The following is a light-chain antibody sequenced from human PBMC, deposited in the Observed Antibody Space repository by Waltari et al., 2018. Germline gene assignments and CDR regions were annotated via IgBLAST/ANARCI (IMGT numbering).Light chain of an antibody. CDR1: QSVLYSSNNKNY. Sequence: DIVMTQSLDSLAVSLGERATINCKSSQSVLYSSNNKNYLVWYQQKPGQPPKLLIYWASTRESGVPDRFSGSGSGTDFTLTISSLQAEDVAVYYCQQYYTTPWTFGQGTKVEIK. J-gene: IGKJ1*01. CDR3: QQYYTTPWT. CDR2: WAS. V-gene: IGKV4-1*01.